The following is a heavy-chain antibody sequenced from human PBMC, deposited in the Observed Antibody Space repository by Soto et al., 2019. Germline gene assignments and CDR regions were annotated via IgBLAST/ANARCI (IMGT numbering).Heavy chain of an antibody. Sequence: QVHLQESGPGLVKPSGTLSLTCAVSGGSITTNWWSWVRQPPGKGLEWIGEIYHSGTTNYNPTLRGRVTISVDKSNIQFSLTLSSVTAADAAIYYSARNISVPRTRGFDYWGQGNLVTVSS. D-gene: IGHD6-19*01. CDR2: IYHSGTT. CDR1: GGSITTNW. V-gene: IGHV4-4*02. J-gene: IGHJ4*02. CDR3: ARNISVPRTRGFDY.